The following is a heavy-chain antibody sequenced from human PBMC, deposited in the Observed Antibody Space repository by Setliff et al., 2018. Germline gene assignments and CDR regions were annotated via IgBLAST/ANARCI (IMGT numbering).Heavy chain of an antibody. CDR3: ARGPQKFYSDTSGYYYHALYYYDMVV. D-gene: IGHD3-22*01. J-gene: IGHJ6*03. CDR1: GATFSRSA. CDR2: IIPIFGTP. V-gene: IGHV1-69*13. Sequence: SVKVSCKASGATFSRSAISWVRQAPGQGLEWMRGIIPIFGTPTYAQKIQGRVTSIADESTSTTYMELSSLRSEDTAVYYCARGPQKFYSDTSGYYYHALYYYDMVVWGKGTSVMASS.